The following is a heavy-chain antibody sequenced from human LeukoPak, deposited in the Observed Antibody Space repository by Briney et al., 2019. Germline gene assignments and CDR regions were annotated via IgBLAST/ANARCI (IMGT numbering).Heavy chain of an antibody. CDR2: INHSGST. D-gene: IGHD2-2*01. Sequence: SETLSLTCAVYGGSFSGYYWSWIRQPPGKGLEWIGEINHSGSTNYNPSLKSRVTISVDTSKNQFSLKLSSVTAADTAVYYCARVARDCSSTSCLDYWGQGTLVTVSS. CDR3: ARVARDCSSTSCLDY. V-gene: IGHV4-34*01. CDR1: GGSFSGYY. J-gene: IGHJ4*02.